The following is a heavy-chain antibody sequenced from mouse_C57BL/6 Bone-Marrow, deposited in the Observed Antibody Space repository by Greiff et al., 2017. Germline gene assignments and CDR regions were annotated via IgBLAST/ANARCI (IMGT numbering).Heavy chain of an antibody. V-gene: IGHV5-6*01. CDR1: GFTFSSYG. J-gene: IGHJ2*01. D-gene: IGHD4-1*01. CDR2: ISSGGSYT. Sequence: EVNVVESGGDLVKPGGSLKLSCAASGFTFSSYGMSWVRQTPDKRLEWVATISSGGSYTYYPDSVKGRVTISRDNAKNTLYLQMSSLKSEDTAMYYCARNWDCLDYWGQGTTLTVSS. CDR3: ARNWDCLDY.